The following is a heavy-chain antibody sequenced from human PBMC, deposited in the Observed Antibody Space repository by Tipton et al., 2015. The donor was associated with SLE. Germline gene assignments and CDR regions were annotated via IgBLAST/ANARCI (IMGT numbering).Heavy chain of an antibody. CDR1: GGSISSGSYY. J-gene: IGHJ6*02. V-gene: IGHV4-61*09. CDR2: IYYREGT. D-gene: IGHD6-19*01. CDR3: ARHHGSGWLYGLDV. Sequence: TLSLTCTVSGGSISSGSYYWSWIRQSAGEGLEWIGYIYYREGTNYSPSLKSRVTISLDASKNQLSLKLSSVTAADTAVYYCARHHGSGWLYGLDVWGQGTTVTVSS.